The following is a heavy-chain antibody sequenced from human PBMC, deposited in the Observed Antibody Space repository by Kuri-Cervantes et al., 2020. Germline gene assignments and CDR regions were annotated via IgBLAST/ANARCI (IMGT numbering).Heavy chain of an antibody. V-gene: IGHV4-59*13. Sequence: SETLSLTCTVSGGSISSYYWSWIRQPPGKGLEWIGYIYYSGNTNYNPSLKSRVTISADTSKNQFSLKLTSVTAADTAVYYCARAKTGGYCSGGSCYLNWFDPWGQGTLVTVSS. J-gene: IGHJ5*02. CDR2: IYYSGNT. CDR3: ARAKTGGYCSGGSCYLNWFDP. CDR1: GGSISSYY. D-gene: IGHD2-15*01.